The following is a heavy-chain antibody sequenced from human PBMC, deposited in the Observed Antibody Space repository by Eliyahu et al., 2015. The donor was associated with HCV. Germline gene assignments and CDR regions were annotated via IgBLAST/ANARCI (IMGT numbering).Heavy chain of an antibody. D-gene: IGHD3-10*01. J-gene: IGHJ4*02. CDR1: GXSISIGGHY. CDR2: IFHGGSA. V-gene: IGHV4-31*03. CDR3: AREKFVTGITDY. Sequence: QVQLQESGPGLVKPSQTLSLTCTVSGXSISIGGHYWXWIRQVPGKGLEWIGYIFHGGSAYYNPSLKSRVSMSVDTSKNQFSLNLTSVTIADTAVYYCAREKFVTGITDYWGQGTLVTVSS.